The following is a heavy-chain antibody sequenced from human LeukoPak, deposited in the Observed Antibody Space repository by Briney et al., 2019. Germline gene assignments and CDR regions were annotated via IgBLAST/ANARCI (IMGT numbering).Heavy chain of an antibody. J-gene: IGHJ4*02. CDR2: IYYSGNT. CDR1: GGSISGSIYF. CDR3: ARLKEGIDY. V-gene: IGHV4-39*01. Sequence: SETLPHICAVSGGSISGSIYFWVWIRQPPGKGLEWIGSIYYSGNTYYNPSLKSVVTISVDTSKNQFSLKLSSVTAADTAVYYCARLKEGIDYWGQG. D-gene: IGHD3-10*01.